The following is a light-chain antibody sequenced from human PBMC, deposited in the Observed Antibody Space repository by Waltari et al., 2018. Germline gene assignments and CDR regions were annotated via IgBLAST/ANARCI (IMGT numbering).Light chain of an antibody. Sequence: SYELTQPPSVSVSPGQTASITCSGDKLGDKYACWYQQKPGQSPVLVIYQDSKRTSGIPGRFPGSNSGNTATLTISGTQAMDEADYYCQAWDSSTVVFGGGTKLTVL. CDR2: QDS. CDR1: KLGDKY. CDR3: QAWDSSTVV. J-gene: IGLJ2*01. V-gene: IGLV3-1*01.